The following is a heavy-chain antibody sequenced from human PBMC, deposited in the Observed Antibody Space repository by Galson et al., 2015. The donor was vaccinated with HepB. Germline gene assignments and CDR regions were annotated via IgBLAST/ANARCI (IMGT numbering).Heavy chain of an antibody. D-gene: IGHD3-22*01. CDR2: IIPVFDTA. J-gene: IGHJ5*02. V-gene: IGHV1-69*13. Sequence: SVKVSCKAAGGTFSNYAISWVRQAPGQGLEWMGGIIPVFDTANYAQKFQGRVTITADESTSTAYMELSTLRSEDTAVYYCTRHDSSGYYSNLFDPWGQGTLVTVSS. CDR1: GGTFSNYA. CDR3: TRHDSSGYYSNLFDP.